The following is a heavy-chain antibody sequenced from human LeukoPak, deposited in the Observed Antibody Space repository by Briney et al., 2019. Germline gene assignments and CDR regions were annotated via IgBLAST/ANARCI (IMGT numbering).Heavy chain of an antibody. CDR3: ARESHTAMGFDY. D-gene: IGHD5-18*01. CDR2: IKQDGSEK. Sequence: PGGSLRLSCAASGFTFSSYWISWVRQAPGKGLEWVANIKQDGSEKYYVDSVKGRFTISRDNAKNSLYLQMNSLRAEDTAVYYCARESHTAMGFDYWGQGTLVTVSS. CDR1: GFTFSSYW. V-gene: IGHV3-7*01. J-gene: IGHJ4*02.